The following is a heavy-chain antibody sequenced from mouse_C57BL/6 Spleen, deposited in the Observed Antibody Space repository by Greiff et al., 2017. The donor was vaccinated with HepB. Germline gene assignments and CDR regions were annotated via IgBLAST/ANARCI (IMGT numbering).Heavy chain of an antibody. J-gene: IGHJ2*01. Sequence: QVHVKQPGAELVRPGTSVKLSCKASGYTFTSYWMHWVKQRPGQGLEWIGVIDPSDSYTNYNQKFKGKATLTVDTSSSTAYMQLSSLTSEDSAVYYCARRGLRRGDYFDYWGQGTTLTVSS. V-gene: IGHV1-59*01. D-gene: IGHD2-4*01. CDR1: GYTFTSYW. CDR2: IDPSDSYT. CDR3: ARRGLRRGDYFDY.